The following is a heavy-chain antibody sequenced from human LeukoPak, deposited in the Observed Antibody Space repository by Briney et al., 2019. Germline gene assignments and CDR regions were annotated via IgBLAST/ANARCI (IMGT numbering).Heavy chain of an antibody. Sequence: ASVKVSCKASGYTFTSYYMHWVRQAPGKGLEWMGGFDPEDGETIYAQKFQGRVTMTEDTSTDTAYMELSSLRSEDTAVYYCATTYYDILTGYYLYYFDYWGQGTLVTVSS. CDR1: GYTFTSYY. CDR2: FDPEDGET. V-gene: IGHV1-24*01. J-gene: IGHJ4*02. CDR3: ATTYYDILTGYYLYYFDY. D-gene: IGHD3-9*01.